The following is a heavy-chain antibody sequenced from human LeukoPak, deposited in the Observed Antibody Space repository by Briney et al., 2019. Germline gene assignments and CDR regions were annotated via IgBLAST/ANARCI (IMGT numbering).Heavy chain of an antibody. CDR1: GFIFRTYA. V-gene: IGHV3-23*01. D-gene: IGHD5-18*01. J-gene: IGHJ4*02. CDR2: ASGSGDKT. Sequence: GGSLRLSCAASGFIFRTYAMTWVRQAPGKGLEWVSAASGSGDKTYYADSVKGRFTISRDNSKNTVYLQMNRLRIEDTAEYYCAKEGEGYNYGYAYWGQGTLVTVSS. CDR3: AKEGEGYNYGYAY.